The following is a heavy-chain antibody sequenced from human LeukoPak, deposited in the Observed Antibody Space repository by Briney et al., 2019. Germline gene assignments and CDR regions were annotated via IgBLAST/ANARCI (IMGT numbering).Heavy chain of an antibody. CDR1: GGSFSAYY. Sequence: SETLSLTCAVYGGSFSAYYWSWIRQPPGKGLEWIGEVSHSGSTSYNPSLKSRVTISMDTSENQFSLKLSSVTAADTAVYYCGRAQQGAAGGRYYYHGVDVWGQGTTVTVSS. V-gene: IGHV4-34*01. CDR2: VSHSGST. CDR3: GRAQQGAAGGRYYYHGVDV. J-gene: IGHJ6*02. D-gene: IGHD6-13*01.